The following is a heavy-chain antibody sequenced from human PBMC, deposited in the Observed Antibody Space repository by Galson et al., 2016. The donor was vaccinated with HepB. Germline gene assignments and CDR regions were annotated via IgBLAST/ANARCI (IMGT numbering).Heavy chain of an antibody. J-gene: IGHJ6*02. CDR2: IDWDGDE. CDR3: ARSRAVAGTDYYYDVMDV. CDR1: GFSLSTSEMC. Sequence: PALVKPTQTLTVTCTFSGFSLSTSEMCVSWIRQPPGKALEWLALIDWDGDEYYSTSLETRLTISKDTSKNQVVLTMTNMDPVDTATYYCARSRAVAGTDYYYDVMDVGGQGTPVTVSS. D-gene: IGHD6-19*01. V-gene: IGHV2-70*01.